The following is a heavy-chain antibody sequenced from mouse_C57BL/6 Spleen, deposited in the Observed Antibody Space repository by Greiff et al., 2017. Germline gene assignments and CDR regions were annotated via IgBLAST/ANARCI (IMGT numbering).Heavy chain of an antibody. J-gene: IGHJ4*01. Sequence: VQLKQSGPELVKPGASVKISCKASGYTFTDYYMNWVKQSHGKSLEWIGDINPNNGGTSYNQKFKGKATLTVDKSSSTAYMELRSLTSEDSAVYYCAPVVATYYYAMDYWGQGTSVTVAS. CDR1: GYTFTDYY. D-gene: IGHD1-1*01. CDR2: INPNNGGT. CDR3: APVVATYYYAMDY. V-gene: IGHV1-26*01.